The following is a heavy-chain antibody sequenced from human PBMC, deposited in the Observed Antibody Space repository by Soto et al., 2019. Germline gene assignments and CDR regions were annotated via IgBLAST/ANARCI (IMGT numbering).Heavy chain of an antibody. CDR3: AKQMDYCSGGSCYSIGFDY. V-gene: IGHV3-23*01. Sequence: GKGLEWVSAISGSGGSTYYADSVKGRFTLSRDNSKNTLYLQMNSLRAEDTAVYYCAKQMDYCSGGSCYSIGFDYWGQGTPVTVSS. CDR2: ISGSGGST. D-gene: IGHD2-15*01. J-gene: IGHJ4*02.